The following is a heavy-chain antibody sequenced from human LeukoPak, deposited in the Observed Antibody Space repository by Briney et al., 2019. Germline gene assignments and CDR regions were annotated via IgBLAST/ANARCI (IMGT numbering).Heavy chain of an antibody. CDR3: ARDTGLQYYYYYMDV. D-gene: IGHD4-11*01. CDR2: IYYSGST. Sequence: PSETLSLTCTVSGGSISSYYWSWLRQPPGKGLEWIGYIYYSGSTNYNPSLKSRVTISVDTSKNQFSLKLSSVTAADTAVYYCARDTGLQYYYYYMDVWGKGTTVTVSS. J-gene: IGHJ6*03. CDR1: GGSISSYY. V-gene: IGHV4-59*01.